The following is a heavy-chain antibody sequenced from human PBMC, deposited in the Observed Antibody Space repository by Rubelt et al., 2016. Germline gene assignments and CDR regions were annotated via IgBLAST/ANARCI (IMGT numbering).Heavy chain of an antibody. J-gene: IGHJ6*02. V-gene: IGHV1-2*06. D-gene: IGHD6-6*01. Sequence: QVQLVQSGAEVKKPGASVKVSCKASGYTFTDYCIHWVRQAPGQGLEWVGRVNSDNGDANYAQKFQGRVTMTRDTSITTAYMDLGSRRSDDTAVDYCARDSYSTSLFDTYYGMDVWGQGTTVTVSS. CDR3: ARDSYSTSLFDTYYGMDV. CDR1: GYTFTDYC. CDR2: VNSDNGDA.